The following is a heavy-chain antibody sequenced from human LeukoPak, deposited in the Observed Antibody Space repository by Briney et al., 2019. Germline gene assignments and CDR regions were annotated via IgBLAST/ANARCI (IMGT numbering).Heavy chain of an antibody. J-gene: IGHJ4*02. CDR3: AKDEPSGSYYGFDY. CDR1: GFTFSSYS. D-gene: IGHD1-26*01. Sequence: GGSLRLSCAASGFTFSSYSMNWVRQAPGEGLEWVSYISSLSGTIYYADSVKGRFTISRDNSKNTLYLQMNSLRAEDTAVYYCAKDEPSGSYYGFDYWGQGTLVTVSS. V-gene: IGHV3-48*01. CDR2: ISSLSGTI.